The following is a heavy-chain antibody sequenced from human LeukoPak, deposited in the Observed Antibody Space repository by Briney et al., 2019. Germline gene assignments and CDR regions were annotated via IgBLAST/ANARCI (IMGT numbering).Heavy chain of an antibody. CDR3: ARVIAVAGNYYFDY. CDR2: INSDGSST. Sequence: PGGSLRLSCAASGFTFSSYWMHWVRQAPGKGLVWVSRINSDGSSTSYADSVKGRFTIPRDNAKNTLYLQMNSLRAEDTAVYYCARVIAVAGNYYFDYWGQGTLVTVSS. D-gene: IGHD6-19*01. CDR1: GFTFSSYW. V-gene: IGHV3-74*01. J-gene: IGHJ4*02.